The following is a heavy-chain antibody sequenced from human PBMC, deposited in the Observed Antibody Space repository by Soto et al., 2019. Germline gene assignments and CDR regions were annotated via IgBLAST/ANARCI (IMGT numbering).Heavy chain of an antibody. CDR1: GFTFSSYG. J-gene: IGHJ4*02. CDR2: ISYDGSNK. CDR3: AHGAYYDILTGYQQSDY. Sequence: GGSLRLSCAASGFTFSSYGMHWVRQAPGKGLEWVAVISYDGSNKYYADSVKGRFTISRDNSKNTLYLQMNSLRAEDTAVYYCAHGAYYDILTGYQQSDYWGQGTLVTVSS. V-gene: IGHV3-30*03. D-gene: IGHD3-9*01.